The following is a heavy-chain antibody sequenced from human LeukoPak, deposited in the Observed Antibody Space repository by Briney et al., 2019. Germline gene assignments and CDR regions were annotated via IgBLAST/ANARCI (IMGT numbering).Heavy chain of an antibody. CDR1: GFTFSSYW. Sequence: LGGSLRLSCAASGFTFSSYWMSWVRHTPGKGLEWVANIKQDGSEKYYVDSVKGRFTISRDNAKNSLYLQMNSLRAEDTAVYYCARDRNTAMVDDAFDIWGQGTMVTVSS. D-gene: IGHD5-18*01. J-gene: IGHJ3*02. V-gene: IGHV3-7*01. CDR3: ARDRNTAMVDDAFDI. CDR2: IKQDGSEK.